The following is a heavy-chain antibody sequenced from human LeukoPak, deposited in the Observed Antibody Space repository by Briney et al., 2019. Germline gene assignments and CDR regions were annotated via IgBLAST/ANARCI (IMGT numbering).Heavy chain of an antibody. Sequence: GGSLRLSCAASGFIFSRYWMNWVRQAPGKGLEWVAVISYDGSNKYYADSVKGRFTISRDNSKNTLYLQMNSLRAEDTAVYYCARATGYSSSWEDYFDYWGQGTLVTVSS. V-gene: IGHV3-30-3*01. CDR2: ISYDGSNK. D-gene: IGHD6-13*01. J-gene: IGHJ4*02. CDR1: GFIFSRYW. CDR3: ARATGYSSSWEDYFDY.